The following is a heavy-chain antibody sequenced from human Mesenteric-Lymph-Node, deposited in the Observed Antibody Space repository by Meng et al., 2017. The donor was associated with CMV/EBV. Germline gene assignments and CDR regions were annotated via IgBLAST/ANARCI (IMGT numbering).Heavy chain of an antibody. V-gene: IGHV3-23*01. CDR1: GFTFSSQA. CDR2: LSGSGGNT. CDR3: AKGGFWSRGGMDV. D-gene: IGHD3-3*01. J-gene: IGHJ6*02. Sequence: GESLKISCATSGFTFSSQAMSWVRQAPGKGVEWVSALSGSGGNTYIADSVKGRFTISRDNYKNTLYLQMNSVRAEDTAVYYCAKGGFWSRGGMDVWGQGTTVTVSS.